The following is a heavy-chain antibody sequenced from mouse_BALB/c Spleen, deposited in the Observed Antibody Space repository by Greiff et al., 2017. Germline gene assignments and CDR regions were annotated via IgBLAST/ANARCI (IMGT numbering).Heavy chain of an antibody. CDR2: ISDGGSYT. J-gene: IGHJ4*01. V-gene: IGHV5-4*02. Sequence: EVKVVESGGGLVKPGGSLKLSCAASGFTFSDYYMYWVRQTPEKRLEWVATISDGGSYTYYPDSVKGRFTISRDNAKNNLYLQMSSLKSEDTAMYYCARGWLLRNYAMDYWGQGTSVTVSS. CDR1: GFTFSDYY. CDR3: ARGWLLRNYAMDY. D-gene: IGHD2-3*01.